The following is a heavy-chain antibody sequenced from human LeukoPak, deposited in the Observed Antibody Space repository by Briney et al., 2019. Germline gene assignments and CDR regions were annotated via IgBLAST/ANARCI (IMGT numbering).Heavy chain of an antibody. V-gene: IGHV4-4*07. CDR1: GGSISSYY. Sequence: SETLSLTCTVSGGSISSYYWSWIRQPAGKGLEWIGRIYTSGSTNYNPSLKSRVTMSVDTSKNQFSLKLSSVTAADTAVYYCARDMDYYGSGSYSSRGDYGMGVWGQGTTVTVSS. J-gene: IGHJ6*02. CDR2: IYTSGST. CDR3: ARDMDYYGSGSYSSRGDYGMGV. D-gene: IGHD3-10*01.